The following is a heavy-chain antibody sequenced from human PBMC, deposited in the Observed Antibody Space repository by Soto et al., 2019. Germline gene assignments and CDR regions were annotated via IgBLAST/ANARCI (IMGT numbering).Heavy chain of an antibody. Sequence: QVQLVQSGAEVKKPGASVKVSCKASGYTFTTYGVSWVRQAPGQGLEWMGWINPYNGNTNYAQKVQDRVTMTTDTSTSTGYMELRSLRTDDTGVYYCARDSYYYDSSGYLGGDYWGQGTLVTVSS. J-gene: IGHJ4*02. D-gene: IGHD3-22*01. V-gene: IGHV1-18*01. CDR1: GYTFTTYG. CDR2: INPYNGNT. CDR3: ARDSYYYDSSGYLGGDY.